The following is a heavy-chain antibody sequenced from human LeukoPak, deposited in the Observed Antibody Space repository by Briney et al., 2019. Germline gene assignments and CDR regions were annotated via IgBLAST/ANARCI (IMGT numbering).Heavy chain of an antibody. V-gene: IGHV3-21*01. J-gene: IGHJ4*02. CDR2: ISSSSSYI. Sequence: GGSLRLSCAASGFTFSSYSMNWVRQAPGKGLEWVSSISSSSSYIYYADSVKGRFTISGDNAKNSLYLQMNSLRAEDTAVYYCARALRDYGDYGAYWGQGTLVTVSS. CDR1: GFTFSSYS. CDR3: ARALRDYGDYGAY. D-gene: IGHD4-17*01.